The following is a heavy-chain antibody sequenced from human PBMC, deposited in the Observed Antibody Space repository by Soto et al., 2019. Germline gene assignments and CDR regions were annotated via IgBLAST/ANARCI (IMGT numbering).Heavy chain of an antibody. CDR1: GQTFTSYS. J-gene: IGHJ5*02. Sequence: QVQLVQSGAEVKKPGASVKVSCEASGQTFTSYSIHWVRQAPGQGLEWMGTIDFSGGSTNYAQKFQDRVSLTRDTSTSTVYMDLSSLRFEDTAVYFCIRDLSPGLDHLVWVESETWFDPWGQGTLVTVSS. V-gene: IGHV1-46*03. CDR3: IRDLSPGLDHLVWVESETWFDP. CDR2: IDFSGGST. D-gene: IGHD3-16*01.